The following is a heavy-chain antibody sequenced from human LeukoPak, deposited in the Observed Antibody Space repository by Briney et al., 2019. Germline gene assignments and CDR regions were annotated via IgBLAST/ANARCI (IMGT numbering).Heavy chain of an antibody. Sequence: GGSLRLSCAASGFTFRSYAMNWVRQAQGKGLEWVSSIGSSPSYIHYADAVRGRFTISRDNAKNSLYLQMNSLRAEDSAVYYCARVLDSTGYGPVDYWGQGTLVTVSS. D-gene: IGHD3-22*01. V-gene: IGHV3-21*01. CDR1: GFTFRSYA. CDR3: ARVLDSTGYGPVDY. J-gene: IGHJ4*02. CDR2: IGSSPSYI.